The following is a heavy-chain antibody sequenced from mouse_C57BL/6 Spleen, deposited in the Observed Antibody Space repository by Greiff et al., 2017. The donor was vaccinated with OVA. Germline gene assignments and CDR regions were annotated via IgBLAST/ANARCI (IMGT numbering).Heavy chain of an antibody. CDR1: GYTFTDYY. D-gene: IGHD3-2*02. V-gene: IGHV1-26*01. CDR3: ARGQLRSFAY. CDR2: INPNNGGT. J-gene: IGHJ3*01. Sequence: EVQLQQSGPELVKPGASVKISCKASGYTFTDYYMNWVKQSHGKSLEWIGDINPNNGGTSYNQKFKGKATLTVDKSSSTAYMELRSLTSEDSAVYYWARGQLRSFAYWGQGTLVTVSA.